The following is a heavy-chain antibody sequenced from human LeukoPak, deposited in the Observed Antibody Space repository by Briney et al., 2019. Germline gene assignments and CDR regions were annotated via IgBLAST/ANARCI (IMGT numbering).Heavy chain of an antibody. V-gene: IGHV3-23*01. CDR1: GFTFSSYA. D-gene: IGHD2-21*02. J-gene: IGHJ4*02. CDR3: AKLKGANCASDCYADN. Sequence: GGSLRLSCAASGFTFSSYAMSWVRQAPGKGLEWVSGISGSDGSTYYADSVRGRFTISRDNFKNTLDLQMSSLRGEDPAVYYCAKLKGANCASDCYADNWGEGTLVTVSP. CDR2: ISGSDGST.